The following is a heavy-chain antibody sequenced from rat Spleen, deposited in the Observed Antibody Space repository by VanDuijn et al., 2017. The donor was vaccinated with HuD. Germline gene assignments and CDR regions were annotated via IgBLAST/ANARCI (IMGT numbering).Heavy chain of an antibody. CDR1: GFTFSNYD. CDR3: ARHGLGSWYFDF. Sequence: EVQLVESGGGLVQPGRSMKLSCAASGFTFSNYDMAWVRQAPNKGLEWVASICYEGSSTYYGDSVKGRFTISRDNAKSTLYLQMNSLRSEDTATYYCARHGLGSWYFDFWGPGTMVTVSS. J-gene: IGHJ1*01. CDR2: ICYEGSST. V-gene: IGHV5-22*01. D-gene: IGHD5-1*01.